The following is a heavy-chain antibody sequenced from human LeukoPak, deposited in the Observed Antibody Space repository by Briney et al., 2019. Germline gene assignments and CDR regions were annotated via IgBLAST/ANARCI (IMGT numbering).Heavy chain of an antibody. J-gene: IGHJ6*03. Sequence: SVKVSCKASGYTFTSYAISWVRQAPGQGLEWMGGIIPIFGTANYAQKFQGRVTITRNTSISTAYMELSSLRSEDTAVYYCARRDSSSWYYYYMDVWGKGTTVTVSS. V-gene: IGHV1-69*05. D-gene: IGHD6-13*01. CDR1: GYTFTSYA. CDR2: IIPIFGTA. CDR3: ARRDSSSWYYYYMDV.